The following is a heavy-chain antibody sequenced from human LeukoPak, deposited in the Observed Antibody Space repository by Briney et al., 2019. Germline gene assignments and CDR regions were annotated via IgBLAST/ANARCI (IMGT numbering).Heavy chain of an antibody. CDR2: INWDGGST. CDR3: AKDSSSSFFDY. Sequence: GGSLRLSCAASGFTFDDCTMHWVRQAPGKGLEWVSLINWDGGSTYYADSVKGRFTISRDNSKNSLYLQMNSLRTEDTALYFCAKDSSSSFFDYWGQGTLVTVSS. D-gene: IGHD6-13*01. CDR1: GFTFDDCT. V-gene: IGHV3-43*01. J-gene: IGHJ4*02.